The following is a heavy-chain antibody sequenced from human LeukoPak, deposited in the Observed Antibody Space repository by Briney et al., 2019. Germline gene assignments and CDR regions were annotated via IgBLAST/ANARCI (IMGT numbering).Heavy chain of an antibody. CDR2: IKQDGSEK. CDR3: AELGITMIGGV. J-gene: IGHJ6*04. Sequence: GGSLRVSCAASGFTFSSSWMSWVRQAPGKGLEWVANIKQDGSEKFYVDSVKGRFTISRDNAKNSLYLQMNSLRAEDTAVYYCAELGITMIGGVWGKGTTVTISS. V-gene: IGHV3-7*01. D-gene: IGHD3-10*02. CDR1: GFTFSSSW.